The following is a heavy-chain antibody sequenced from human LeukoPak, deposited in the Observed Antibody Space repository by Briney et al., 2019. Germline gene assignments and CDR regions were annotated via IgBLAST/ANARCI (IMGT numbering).Heavy chain of an antibody. D-gene: IGHD1-26*01. CDR2: IYTGGNT. CDR3: ARDRNTGSSYENLFEY. V-gene: IGHV3-53*01. CDR1: GFTVSSNY. Sequence: GGSLRLSCAASGFTVSSNYMSWVRQAPGKGLEWVSIIYTGGNTDYADSVKGRFTISRDNSKNTLYLQMNSLRAEDTAVYYCARDRNTGSSYENLFEYWGQGSLVTVSS. J-gene: IGHJ4*02.